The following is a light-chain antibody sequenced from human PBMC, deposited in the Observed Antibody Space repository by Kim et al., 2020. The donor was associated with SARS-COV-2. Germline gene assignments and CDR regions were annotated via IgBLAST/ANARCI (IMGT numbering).Light chain of an antibody. Sequence: SASVGDRIPLTCRASQSIGTKLNWYQQKPGKAPKILIYFASSVQGGVPSRFSGSGSGTDFTLTISSLQPEDFATYYCQQSVKIPYSFGQGTKLEI. CDR3: QQSVKIPYS. CDR2: FAS. J-gene: IGKJ2*03. V-gene: IGKV1-39*01. CDR1: QSIGTK.